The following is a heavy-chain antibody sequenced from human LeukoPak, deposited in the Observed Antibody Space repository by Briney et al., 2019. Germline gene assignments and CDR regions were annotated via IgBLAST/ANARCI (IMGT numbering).Heavy chain of an antibody. CDR1: GGTFSSYA. CDR2: IIPIFGTA. D-gene: IGHD3-22*01. CDR3: AGAPHYYDSSGFSWDQYYFDS. J-gene: IGHJ4*02. V-gene: IGHV1-69*13. Sequence: SVKVSCKASGGTFSSYAISWVRQAPGQGLEWMGGIIPIFGTANYAQKFQRRVTITADESTSTAYMELSSLRSEDTAVYYCAGAPHYYDSSGFSWDQYYFDSWGQGTLVTVSS.